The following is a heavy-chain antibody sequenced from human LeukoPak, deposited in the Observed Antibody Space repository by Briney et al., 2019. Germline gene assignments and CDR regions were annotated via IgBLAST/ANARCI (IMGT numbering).Heavy chain of an antibody. Sequence: PGGSLGLSCVASGFSFSDSVMSWVRQAPGKGLEWLSAISGDADVTYYAASVKGRFTISRDNSWNTVYLQMNSLRAEDTATYYCAKVGYCSNNCFRTHDYWGQGALVTVSS. CDR2: ISGDADVT. CDR1: GFSFSDSV. J-gene: IGHJ4*02. V-gene: IGHV3-23*01. CDR3: AKVGYCSNNCFRTHDY. D-gene: IGHD2-8*01.